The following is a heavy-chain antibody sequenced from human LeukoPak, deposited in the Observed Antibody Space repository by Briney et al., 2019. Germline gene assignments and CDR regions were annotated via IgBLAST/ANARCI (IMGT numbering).Heavy chain of an antibody. V-gene: IGHV1-46*01. Sequence: ASVKVSCKTSGYTFTRYYMYWARQAPGQGPEWMGTINPNGGSTTYAQKFQGRVTMTRDTSTSTAYMELSSLRSEDTAVYYCAREWGSGSYYAYYYYGMDVWGQGTTVTVSS. CDR1: GYTFTRYY. CDR2: INPNGGST. D-gene: IGHD3-10*01. J-gene: IGHJ6*02. CDR3: AREWGSGSYYAYYYYGMDV.